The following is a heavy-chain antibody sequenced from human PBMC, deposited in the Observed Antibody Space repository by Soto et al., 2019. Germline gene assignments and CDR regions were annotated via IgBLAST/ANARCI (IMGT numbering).Heavy chain of an antibody. CDR2: ITVSGAGT. J-gene: IGHJ3*02. CDR3: SKSRYYDSSGPCSFDI. V-gene: IGHV3-23*01. Sequence: GGSLRLSCEASGFTFSSYAMTWVRQAPGKGLEWVSSITVSGAGTYYADSVKGRFIISRGTSKNTLYLQMNSLGAEDTALYYCSKSRYYDSSGPCSFDIWGPGTMVTVS. D-gene: IGHD3-22*01. CDR1: GFTFSSYA.